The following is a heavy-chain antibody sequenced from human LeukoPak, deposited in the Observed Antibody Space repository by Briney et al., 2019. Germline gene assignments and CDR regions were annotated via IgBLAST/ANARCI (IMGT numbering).Heavy chain of an antibody. CDR3: ARGPGVGGSYYENYFDY. CDR2: INHSGST. V-gene: IGHV4-34*01. D-gene: IGHD1-26*01. J-gene: IGHJ4*02. CDR1: GGSFGGYY. Sequence: SETLSLTCAVYGGSFGGYYWSWIRQPPGKGLEWIGEINHSGSTNYNPSLKSRVTISVDTSKNQFSLKLSSVTAADTAVYYCARGPGVGGSYYENYFDYWGQGTLVTVSS.